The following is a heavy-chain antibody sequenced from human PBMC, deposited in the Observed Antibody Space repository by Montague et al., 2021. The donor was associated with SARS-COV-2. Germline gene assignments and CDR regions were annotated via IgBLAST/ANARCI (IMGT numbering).Heavy chain of an antibody. Sequence: CAISGDSVSSNIAAWNWIRQSPSRGLEWLGRTKYTSTRYETYAVSVQSRITITADTSKNQFSLHLNSVTPEDTAVYYCARDLYWAFDVWGLGTTVTVSA. D-gene: IGHD2-8*02. V-gene: IGHV6-1*01. CDR2: TKYTSTRYE. J-gene: IGHJ3*01. CDR3: ARDLYWAFDV. CDR1: GDSVSSNIAA.